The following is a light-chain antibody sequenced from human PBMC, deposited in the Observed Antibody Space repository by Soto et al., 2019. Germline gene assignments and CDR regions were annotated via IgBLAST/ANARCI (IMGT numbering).Light chain of an antibody. J-gene: IGKJ4*01. CDR2: GAS. V-gene: IGKV3-15*01. Sequence: EIVMTQSAATLSVSPGERATLSCRPSQSVGSNLAWYQQKPGQAPRLLIYGASTRATGIPARFSGSGSGTDFTLTISSLQSEDFAVYYCQQYNVWPLTFGGGTKVDI. CDR3: QQYNVWPLT. CDR1: QSVGSN.